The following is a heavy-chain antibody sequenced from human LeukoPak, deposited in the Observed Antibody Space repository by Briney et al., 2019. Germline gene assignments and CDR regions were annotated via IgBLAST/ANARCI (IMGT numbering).Heavy chain of an antibody. V-gene: IGHV3-48*04. CDR1: GFTFSSYS. J-gene: IGHJ6*04. Sequence: GGSLRLSCAASGFTFSSYSMNWVRQAPGKGLEWVSYISSSGSTIYYADSVKGRFTISRDNAKNSLYLQMNSLRAEDTAVYYCAELGITMIGDVWGKGTTVTISS. D-gene: IGHD3-10*02. CDR3: AELGITMIGDV. CDR2: ISSSGSTI.